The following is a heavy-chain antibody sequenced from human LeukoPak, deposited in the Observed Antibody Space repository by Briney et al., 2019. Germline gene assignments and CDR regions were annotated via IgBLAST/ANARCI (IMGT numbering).Heavy chain of an antibody. D-gene: IGHD3-22*01. V-gene: IGHV1-2*02. CDR1: GYTFTGYY. CDR3: ARETKRRITMIVVVNHFDY. Sequence: ASVKVSCKASGYTFTGYYMHWVRQAPGQGLEWMGWINPNSGGTNYAQKFQGRVTMTRDTSISTAYMELSSLRSEDTAVYYCARETKRRITMIVVVNHFDYWGQGTLVTVSS. J-gene: IGHJ4*02. CDR2: INPNSGGT.